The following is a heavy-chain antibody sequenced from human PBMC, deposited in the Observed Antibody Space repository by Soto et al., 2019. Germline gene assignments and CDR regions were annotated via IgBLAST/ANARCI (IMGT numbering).Heavy chain of an antibody. Sequence: ASVKVSCKASGYTFTGYYMHWVRQAPGQGLEWMGWINPNSGGTNYAQKFQGRVTMTRDTSISTAYMELSRLRSDDTAVYYCAREIFTMVRGVIILDYGMDVWGQGTTVTVSS. CDR1: GYTFTGYY. CDR3: AREIFTMVRGVIILDYGMDV. CDR2: INPNSGGT. J-gene: IGHJ6*02. V-gene: IGHV1-2*02. D-gene: IGHD3-10*01.